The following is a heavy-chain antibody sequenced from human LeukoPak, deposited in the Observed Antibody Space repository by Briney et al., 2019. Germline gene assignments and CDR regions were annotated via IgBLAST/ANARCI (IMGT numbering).Heavy chain of an antibody. CDR1: GGSISSSSYY. CDR2: INHSGST. D-gene: IGHD2-2*01. CDR3: ARLRGYCSSTSCYGRYYYYYYMDV. Sequence: SETLSLTCTVSGGSISSSSYYWSWIRQPPGKGLEWIGEINHSGSTNYNPSLKSRVTISVDTSKNQFSLKLSSVTAADTAVYYCARLRGYCSSTSCYGRYYYYYYMDVWGKGTTVTISS. V-gene: IGHV4-39*07. J-gene: IGHJ6*03.